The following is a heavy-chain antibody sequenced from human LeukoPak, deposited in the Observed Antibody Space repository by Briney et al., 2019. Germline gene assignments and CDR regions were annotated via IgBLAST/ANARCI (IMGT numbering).Heavy chain of an antibody. CDR1: GGSISSGSYY. Sequence: SETLSLTCTVSGGSISSGSYYWSWIRQPAGKGLEWIGRIYTSGSTNYNPSHKSRVTISVDTSKNQFSLKLSSVTAADTAVYYCARGWGGYGSGSYYKYYYYYMDVWGKGTTVTVSS. CDR2: IYTSGST. J-gene: IGHJ6*03. V-gene: IGHV4-61*02. CDR3: ARGWGGYGSGSYYKYYYYYMDV. D-gene: IGHD3-10*01.